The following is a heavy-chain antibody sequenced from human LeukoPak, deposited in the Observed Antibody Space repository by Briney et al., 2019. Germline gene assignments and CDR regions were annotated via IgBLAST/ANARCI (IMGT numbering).Heavy chain of an antibody. CDR3: ARDPPGRGAYSFDY. V-gene: IGHV3-30*04. CDR1: GFTFTNFA. CDR2: IAFDGNEK. Sequence: GGSLRLSCVASGFTFTNFALHWVRQAPGKGLEWVALIAFDGNEKYYADSVKGRFTISRDNSKNTLYLQLSILTSEDTAFYFSARDPPGRGAYSFDYWGQGTLVTVSS. D-gene: IGHD3-16*01. J-gene: IGHJ4*02.